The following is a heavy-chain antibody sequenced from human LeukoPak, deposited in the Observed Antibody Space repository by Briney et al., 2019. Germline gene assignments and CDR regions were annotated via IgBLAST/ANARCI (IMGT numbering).Heavy chain of an antibody. D-gene: IGHD1-26*01. V-gene: IGHV1-46*01. CDR2: LNPTGGRT. CDR1: GYTFTSYY. J-gene: IGHJ5*02. CDR3: ARLLSGSYYFGRDGDWFDP. Sequence: GASVKISCKASGYTFTSYYLHWVRQAPGQGLEWMGILNPTGGRTTYAQKFQGRVTITWDMSTNTVDLELRSLRSEDTAVYYCARLLSGSYYFGRDGDWFDPWGQGTLVTVSS.